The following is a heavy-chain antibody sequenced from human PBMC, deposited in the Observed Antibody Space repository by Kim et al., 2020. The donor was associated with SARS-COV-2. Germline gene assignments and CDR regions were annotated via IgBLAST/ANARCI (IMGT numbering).Heavy chain of an antibody. V-gene: IGHV3-7*01. J-gene: IGHJ6*02. CDR1: GLMFSNYW. D-gene: IGHD3-10*01. Sequence: GGSLRLSCAASGLMFSNYWMRWVRLAPGKGLEWVANIKPDGSGLSYVDSVKGRFTISRDNAKNTLYLQMNGLRGEDTAVYYCTSLIYKVGMDVWGQGTTVIVSS. CDR2: IKPDGSGL. CDR3: TSLIYKVGMDV.